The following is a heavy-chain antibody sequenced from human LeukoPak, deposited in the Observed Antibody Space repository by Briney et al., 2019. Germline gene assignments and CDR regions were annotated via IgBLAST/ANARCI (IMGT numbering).Heavy chain of an antibody. CDR3: ARHSVGASPVYYY. CDR2: IYYSGST. V-gene: IGHV4-39*01. CDR1: GGSISSGDYY. J-gene: IGHJ4*02. D-gene: IGHD1-26*01. Sequence: SQTLSLTCTVSGGSISSGDYYWSWIRQPPGKGLEWIGSIYYSGSTYYNPSLKSRVTISVDTSKNQFSLKLSSVTAADTAVYYCARHSVGASPVYYYWGQGTLVTVSS.